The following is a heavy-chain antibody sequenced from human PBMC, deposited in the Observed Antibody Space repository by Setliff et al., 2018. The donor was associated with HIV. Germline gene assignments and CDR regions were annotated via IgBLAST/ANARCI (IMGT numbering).Heavy chain of an antibody. CDR3: ARGVYPGPYATAWYYFDY. D-gene: IGHD2-2*01. Sequence: PSETLSLTCAVYGGSFIDYQWSWVRQSPGKGLEWIGKINHSGSSNYNPSLKSRVTISAASSTNQFFLDLSSVTAADTAVYYCARGVYPGPYATAWYYFDYWGQGTLVTVSS. CDR2: INHSGSS. J-gene: IGHJ4*02. CDR1: GGSFIDYQ. V-gene: IGHV4-34*01.